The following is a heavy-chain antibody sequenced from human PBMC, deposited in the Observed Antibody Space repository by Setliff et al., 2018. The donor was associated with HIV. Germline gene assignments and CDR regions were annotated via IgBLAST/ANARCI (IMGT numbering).Heavy chain of an antibody. CDR2: IYYSGST. CDR1: GGSISSGSYY. V-gene: IGHV4-39*01. J-gene: IGHJ4*02. CDR3: ASLPPLYDSSGYYFDY. D-gene: IGHD3-22*01. Sequence: KPSETLSLTCTVSGGSISSGSYYWGWIRQPPGKGLEWIGSIYYSGSTYYNPSLNSRVTISVDASKNQFSLRLSSVTAADTAVYYCASLPPLYDSSGYYFDYWGQGTLVTVSS.